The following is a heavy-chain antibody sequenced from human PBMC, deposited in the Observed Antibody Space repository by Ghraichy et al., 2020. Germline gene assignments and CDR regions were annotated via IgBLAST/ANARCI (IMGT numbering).Heavy chain of an antibody. D-gene: IGHD4-17*01. CDR2: IYYRGTT. J-gene: IGHJ4*02. CDR3: ARRPRMSPVTTKD. V-gene: IGHV4-39*01. Sequence: SETLSLTCTVSGGSISGYNYYWAWVRQPPGKGLEWIGAIYYRGTTYYAPSLQSRVTMSVDTSKNQFFLSLTSVTAADTAVYFCARRPRMSPVTTKDWGQGTLVTVSA. CDR1: GGSISGYNYY.